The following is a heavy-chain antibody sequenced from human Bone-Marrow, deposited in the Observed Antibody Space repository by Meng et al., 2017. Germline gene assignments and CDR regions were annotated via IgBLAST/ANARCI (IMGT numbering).Heavy chain of an antibody. Sequence: VRLEESGPGRPSPAEAPDFPCSASGGSIDKCCWSWNRQAAGKALGWIGRINTSGSTNYNASHKRPVNMSVDNSKNQFYLKLSSVITSDTAAYYCARVEGGNNRYNWFDPWGQGTLVTVSS. D-gene: IGHD1/OR15-1a*01. V-gene: IGHV4-4*07. CDR1: GGSIDKCC. CDR3: ARVEGGNNRYNWFDP. J-gene: IGHJ5*02. CDR2: INTSGST.